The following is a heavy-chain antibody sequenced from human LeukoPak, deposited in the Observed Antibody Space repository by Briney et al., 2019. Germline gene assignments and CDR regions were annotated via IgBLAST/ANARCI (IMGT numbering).Heavy chain of an antibody. Sequence: GGSLRLSCAASGFTFSSYSMNWVRQAPGKGLEWVSSISSSSSYIYYADSVKGRFTISRDNAKNSLYLQMNSLRVEDTAVYYCAREDRALNDAFDIWGQGTMVTVSS. CDR3: AREDRALNDAFDI. V-gene: IGHV3-21*01. J-gene: IGHJ3*02. CDR1: GFTFSSYS. CDR2: ISSSSSYI.